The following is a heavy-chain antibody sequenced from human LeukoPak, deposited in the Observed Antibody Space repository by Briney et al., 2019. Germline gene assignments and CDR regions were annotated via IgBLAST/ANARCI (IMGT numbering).Heavy chain of an antibody. J-gene: IGHJ4*02. CDR3: ASHAYDILTGYYSPFDY. D-gene: IGHD3-9*01. CDR1: GGSISSYY. Sequence: VKPSETLSLTCTVSGGSISSYYWSWIRQPPGKGLEWIGYIYYSGSANYDPSLKSQVTISVDTSKNQFSLKLSSVTAADTAVYYCASHAYDILTGYYSPFDYWGQGTLVTVSS. V-gene: IGHV4-59*08. CDR2: IYYSGSA.